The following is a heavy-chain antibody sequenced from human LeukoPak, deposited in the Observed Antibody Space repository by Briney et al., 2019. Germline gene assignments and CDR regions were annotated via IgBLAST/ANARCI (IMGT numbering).Heavy chain of an antibody. Sequence: GGSLRLSCAASGFSISNDWMSWVREGPGKGLEWVARVKSRSAGETTDYAAPVKGRFTISRDDSKNTLYLQMNSLKTEDTAVYYCTLIQGWGSGSYYRDFWGQGTLVTVSS. V-gene: IGHV3-15*01. J-gene: IGHJ4*02. D-gene: IGHD3-10*01. CDR1: GFSISNDW. CDR2: VKSRSAGETT. CDR3: TLIQGWGSGSYYRDF.